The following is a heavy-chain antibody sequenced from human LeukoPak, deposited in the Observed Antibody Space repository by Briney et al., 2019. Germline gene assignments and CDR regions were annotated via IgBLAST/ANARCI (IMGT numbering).Heavy chain of an antibody. V-gene: IGHV4-4*02. Sequence: SETLSLTCAVSGGSISSSNWWSWVRQPPGKGLEWIGEIYHSGSTNYNPSLKSRVTISVDKSKNQFSLKLSSVTAADTAVYYCARAGIAVAGTRLDYWGQXTLVTVSS. J-gene: IGHJ4*02. D-gene: IGHD6-19*01. CDR3: ARAGIAVAGTRLDY. CDR2: IYHSGST. CDR1: GGSISSSNW.